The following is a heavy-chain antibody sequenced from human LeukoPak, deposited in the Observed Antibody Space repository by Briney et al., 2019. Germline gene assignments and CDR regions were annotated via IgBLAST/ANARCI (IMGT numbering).Heavy chain of an antibody. D-gene: IGHD3-22*01. Sequence: SETLSLTCTVSGVSISSYYWSWIRQPAGKGLEWIGRIYTSGSTNYNPSLKSRVTMSVDTSKNQFSLNLSSVTAADTAVYYCARDRYYHDSSGYSIFDYWGQGTLVTVSS. CDR1: GVSISSYY. J-gene: IGHJ4*02. V-gene: IGHV4-4*07. CDR2: IYTSGST. CDR3: ARDRYYHDSSGYSIFDY.